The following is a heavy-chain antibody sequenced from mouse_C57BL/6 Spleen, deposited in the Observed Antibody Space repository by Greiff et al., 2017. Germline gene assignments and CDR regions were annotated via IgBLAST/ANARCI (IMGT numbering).Heavy chain of an antibody. CDR1: GYTFTDYY. CDR2: INPYNGGT. V-gene: IGHV1-19*01. Sequence: EVQLQQSGPVLVKPGASVKMSCKASGYTFTDYYMNWVKQSHGKSLEWIGVINPYNGGTSYNQKFKGKATLTVDKSSSTAYIELNSLTSEDSAVYYCARGGDYAYFDYWGQGTTLTVSS. J-gene: IGHJ2*01. D-gene: IGHD2-4*01. CDR3: ARGGDYAYFDY.